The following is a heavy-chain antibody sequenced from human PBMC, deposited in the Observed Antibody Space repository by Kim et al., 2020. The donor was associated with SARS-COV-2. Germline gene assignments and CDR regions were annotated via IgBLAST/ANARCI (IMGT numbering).Heavy chain of an antibody. J-gene: IGHJ4*02. CDR3: ARGAIAAAAYYFDY. D-gene: IGHD6-13*01. V-gene: IGHV4-34*01. Sequence: PSPKSGVTISVETSKNQFSRKLSSVTAADTAVYYCARGAIAAAAYYFDYWGQGTLVTVSS.